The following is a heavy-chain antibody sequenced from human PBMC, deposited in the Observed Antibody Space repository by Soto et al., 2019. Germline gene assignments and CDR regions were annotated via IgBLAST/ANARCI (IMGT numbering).Heavy chain of an antibody. CDR3: AKPDYDYIWGSYSLGGDAFDI. Sequence: GSLRLSCAASGFTFSSYAMSWVRQAPGKGLEWVSAISGSGGSTYYADSVKGRFTISRDNSKNTLYLQKNSLRAEDTAVYYCAKPDYDYIWGSYSLGGDAFDIWGQGTMVTVSS. V-gene: IGHV3-23*01. J-gene: IGHJ3*02. CDR2: ISGSGGST. D-gene: IGHD3-16*01. CDR1: GFTFSSYA.